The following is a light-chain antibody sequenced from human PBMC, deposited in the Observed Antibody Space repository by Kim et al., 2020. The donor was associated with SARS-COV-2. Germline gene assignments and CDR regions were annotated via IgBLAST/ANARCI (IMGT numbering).Light chain of an antibody. J-gene: IGKJ4*01. V-gene: IGKV1-39*01. CDR3: QQSYSSLLT. CDR1: QSITRY. CDR2: ATS. Sequence: ASVGDGVTITCRASQSITRYLNWYQQKPGKAPNLLIYATSSLQSGVPSRFSGSGSGTDFTLSISSLQPEDFATYYCQQSYSSLLTFGGGTKVDIK.